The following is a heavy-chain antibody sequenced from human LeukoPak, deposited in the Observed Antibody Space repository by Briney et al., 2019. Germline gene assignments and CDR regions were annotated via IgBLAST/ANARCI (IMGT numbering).Heavy chain of an antibody. Sequence: SETLSLTCAVYGGSFSGYSWSWIRQPPGKGLEWIGEINHSGSTNYNPSLKSRVTISVDTSKNQFSLKLSSVTAADAAVYYCARVYSSGYYPDYWGQGTLVTVSS. D-gene: IGHD3-22*01. J-gene: IGHJ4*02. CDR2: INHSGST. CDR3: ARVYSSGYYPDY. CDR1: GGSFSGYS. V-gene: IGHV4-34*01.